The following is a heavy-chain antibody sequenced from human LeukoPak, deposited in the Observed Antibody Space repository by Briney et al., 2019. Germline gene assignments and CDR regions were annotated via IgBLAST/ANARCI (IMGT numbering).Heavy chain of an antibody. CDR2: ISASGGST. CDR1: GFTFSSNA. Sequence: PGGSLRLSFAAPGFTFSSNAITWVPQAPGKGRDWVSGISASGGSTYYADSVKGRFTISRDNSKNTLYLQMNSVRDEDTAVYYCAKAPVGGYSYGSSFDYWGQGTLVTAS. V-gene: IGHV3-23*01. D-gene: IGHD5-18*01. J-gene: IGHJ4*02. CDR3: AKAPVGGYSYGSSFDY.